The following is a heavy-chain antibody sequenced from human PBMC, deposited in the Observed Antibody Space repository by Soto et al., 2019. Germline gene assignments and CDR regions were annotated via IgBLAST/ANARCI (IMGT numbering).Heavy chain of an antibody. Sequence: QVQLVQSGAEVKKPGSSVKVSCKASGGTFSSYAISWVRQAPGQGLEWMGGIIPIFGTANYAQKFQGRVTSTAYEYTSTAYIELSSLRAEDTDVYYCARTIHYYYDSSGQSAWFDPWCQGTLVTVSS. V-gene: IGHV1-69*12. J-gene: IGHJ5*02. CDR3: ARTIHYYYDSSGQSAWFDP. CDR1: GGTFSSYA. CDR2: IIPIFGTA. D-gene: IGHD3-22*01.